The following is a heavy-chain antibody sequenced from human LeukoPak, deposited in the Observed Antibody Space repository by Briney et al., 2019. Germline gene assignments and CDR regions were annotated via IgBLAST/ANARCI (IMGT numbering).Heavy chain of an antibody. V-gene: IGHV4-34*01. CDR2: INHSGST. CDR1: GGSFSGYY. CDR3: ARGRRGYYDSSGLRALDY. D-gene: IGHD3-22*01. Sequence: SETLSLTCAVYGGSFSGYYWSWIRQPPGKGLEWIGEINHSGSTNYNPSLKSRVTISVDTSKNQFSLKLSSVTAADTAVYYCARGRRGYYDSSGLRALDYWGQGTLVTVSS. J-gene: IGHJ4*02.